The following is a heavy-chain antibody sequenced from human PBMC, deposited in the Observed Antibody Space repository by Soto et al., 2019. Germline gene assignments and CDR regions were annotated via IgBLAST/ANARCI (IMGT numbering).Heavy chain of an antibody. CDR3: AGGTYYFDS. CDR2: ILYAGSNK. Sequence: QVQLVESGGDVVQPGRSLRLSCAASGFTLSNYGMHWARKARGKGLEWVAAILYAGSNKYYADSVKGPFTISRDNSKNALYLQLNSMRAEDTAVYYCAGGTYYFDSFVQGTLVTFSS. D-gene: IGHD1-26*01. J-gene: IGHJ4*02. V-gene: IGHV3-33*01. CDR1: GFTLSNYG.